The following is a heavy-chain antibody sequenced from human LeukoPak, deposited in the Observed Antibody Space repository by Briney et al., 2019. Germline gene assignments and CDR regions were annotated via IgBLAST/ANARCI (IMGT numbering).Heavy chain of an antibody. CDR1: GFTFSSYW. CDR2: INTDGSST. Sequence: GGTLRLSCAASGFTFSSYWMHWVRQAPGKGLVWVSRINTDGSSTSYADSVKGRFTISRDNAKNTLYLQMNSLRAEDTAVYYCARTVPGYFFDYWGQGTLVTVSS. D-gene: IGHD3-10*01. J-gene: IGHJ4*02. V-gene: IGHV3-74*01. CDR3: ARTVPGYFFDY.